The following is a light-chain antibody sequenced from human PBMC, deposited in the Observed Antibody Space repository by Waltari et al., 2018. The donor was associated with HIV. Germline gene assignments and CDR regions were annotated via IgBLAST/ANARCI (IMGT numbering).Light chain of an antibody. CDR2: SIN. Sequence: QSVLTQPPSASGPPGQRVTTSCSGSSSNIERNTVNWYQQFPGTTPKVVIYSINQRPSGFPDRFSGARSGTSASLAISGLQSEDEAHYYCAAWDDSLDGYVFGPGTEVTVL. CDR3: AAWDDSLDGYV. CDR1: SSNIERNT. V-gene: IGLV1-44*01. J-gene: IGLJ1*01.